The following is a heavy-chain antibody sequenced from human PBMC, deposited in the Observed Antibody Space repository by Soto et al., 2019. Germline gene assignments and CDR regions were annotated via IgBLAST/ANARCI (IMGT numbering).Heavy chain of an antibody. Sequence: PSETLSLTCTVSGGSISSYYWGWIRQPAGKGLEWIGRIYTSGSTNYNPSLKSRVTMSVDTSKNQFSLKLSSVTAADTAVYYCARDGYSNYAERSYYYYGMDVWGQGTTVTVSS. D-gene: IGHD4-4*01. J-gene: IGHJ6*02. CDR3: ARDGYSNYAERSYYYYGMDV. CDR2: IYTSGST. CDR1: GGSISSYY. V-gene: IGHV4-4*07.